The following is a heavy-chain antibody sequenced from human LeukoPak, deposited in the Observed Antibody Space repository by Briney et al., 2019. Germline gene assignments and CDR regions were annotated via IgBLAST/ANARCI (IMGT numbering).Heavy chain of an antibody. V-gene: IGHV3-15*01. CDR1: GLTFSEAW. CDR2: IKSKIDGGTT. D-gene: IGHD2-15*01. Sequence: GGSLRLSCVASGLTFSEAWMTWVRQVPGKGLEWVARIKSKIDGGTTDYAAPMKGRVTISRDDSKNTLSLQMNSLKTEDTAMYYCTTEGYCSGGSCYSFDNWGQGTLVTVSS. CDR3: TTEGYCSGGSCYSFDN. J-gene: IGHJ4*02.